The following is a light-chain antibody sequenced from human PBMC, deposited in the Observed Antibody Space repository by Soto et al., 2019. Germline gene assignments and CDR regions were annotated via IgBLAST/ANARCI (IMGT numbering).Light chain of an antibody. J-gene: IGKJ3*01. CDR2: DAV. Sequence: VLTQSPGSLSLSPGERATVSCRASQTVTSSYLAWYQQRPGQAPQLLIYDAVKRATGIPDRFSGSESGRDYTLTINSLEPEDFAVYYCQQRSNWPGTFGPGTKVDIK. V-gene: IGKV3-11*02. CDR3: QQRSNWPGT. CDR1: QTVTSSY.